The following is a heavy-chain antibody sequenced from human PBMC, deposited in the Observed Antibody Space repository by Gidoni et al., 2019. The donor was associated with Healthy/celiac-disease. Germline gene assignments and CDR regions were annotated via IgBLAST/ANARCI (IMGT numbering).Heavy chain of an antibody. Sequence: QVQLVEDGGGGVQPGRSMRLSCAASGGTFSSYAMHWVRQAPGQGLEWVAVLSYDGSNNYYSDSVQSRFTISRPHSKNTLSLQMNSLRSDDTAVYSCSRAPRPPMIVVVITCRGYFAYLGQGTLVPVSS. V-gene: IGHV3-30-3*01. CDR3: SRAPRPPMIVVVITCRGYFAY. D-gene: IGHD3-22*01. J-gene: IGHJ4*02. CDR1: GGTFSSYA. CDR2: LSYDGSNN.